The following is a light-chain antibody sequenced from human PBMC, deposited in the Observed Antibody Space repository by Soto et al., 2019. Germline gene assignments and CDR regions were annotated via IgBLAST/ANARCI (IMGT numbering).Light chain of an antibody. CDR1: SSDVGGYNY. CDR2: DVS. V-gene: IGLV2-11*01. CDR3: CSYAGSYTWV. Sequence: QSALTQPRSVSGSPGQSVTISCTGTSSDVGGYNYVSWYQQHPGKAPKLMMYDVSKRPSGVPDRFSGSKSGNTASLTISGLQAEDEADYYCCSYAGSYTWVFGGGTKLTLL. J-gene: IGLJ3*02.